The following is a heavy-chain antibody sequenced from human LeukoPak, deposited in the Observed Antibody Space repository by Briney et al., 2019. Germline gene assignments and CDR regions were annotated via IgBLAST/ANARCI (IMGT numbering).Heavy chain of an antibody. D-gene: IGHD3-22*01. CDR1: GGSFSGYY. J-gene: IGHJ3*02. CDR2: INHSGST. Sequence: SETLSLTCAVHGGSFSGYYWSWIRQPPGKGLEWIGEINHSGSTNYNPSLKSRVTISVDTSKNQFSLKLSSVTAADTAVYYCARQHYYDSSGYPDAFDIWGQGTMVTVSP. V-gene: IGHV4-34*01. CDR3: ARQHYYDSSGYPDAFDI.